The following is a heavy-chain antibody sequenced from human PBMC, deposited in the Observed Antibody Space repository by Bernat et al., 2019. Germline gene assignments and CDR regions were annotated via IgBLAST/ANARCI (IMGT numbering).Heavy chain of an antibody. CDR3: ARDGPLGELFLDI. V-gene: IGHV4-61*01. CDR1: GGAVSDANYY. J-gene: IGHJ3*02. CDR2: IYYSGST. Sequence: QVQLQESGPGLVKPSGTLSLTCTVSGGAVSDANYYWSWIRQPPGKGLEWIGYIYYSGSTNYNPSLNSRVTISLDTSKNQFSLKLSSVTAADTAVYYCARDGPLGELFLDILSPVTMVTVSS. D-gene: IGHD3-16*01.